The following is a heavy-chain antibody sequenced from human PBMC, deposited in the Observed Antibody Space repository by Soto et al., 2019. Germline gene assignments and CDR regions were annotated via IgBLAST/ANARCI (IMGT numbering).Heavy chain of an antibody. V-gene: IGHV4-59*01. CDR3: ERIRNYYDSGGYKFEY. J-gene: IGHJ4*02. CDR2: IHSSGST. D-gene: IGHD3-22*01. CDR1: GGSISVYY. Sequence: PSETLSLTCSVSGGSISVYYWSWIRKPPWKGLEWIGYIHSSGSTNYNPSLKSRVTMSVDTSANHFSLKLSSLTAADTDLYYCERIRNYYDSGGYKFEYLGQGSQVTVSS.